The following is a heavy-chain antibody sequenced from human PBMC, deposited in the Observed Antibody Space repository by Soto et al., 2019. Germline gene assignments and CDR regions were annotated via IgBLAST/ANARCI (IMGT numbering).Heavy chain of an antibody. V-gene: IGHV4-34*01. D-gene: IGHD2-2*01. CDR1: GGSFSGYY. CDR2: INHSGST. Sequence: QVQLQQWGAGLLKPSETLSLTCAVYGGSFSGYYWSWIRQPPGKGLEWIGEINHSGSTNYNPSLKIRVTISIDTSKNQFSLKLSSVTAADTAVYYCARDYCISTRTRCVWYFDLWGRGTLVTVSS. CDR3: ARDYCISTRTRCVWYFDL. J-gene: IGHJ2*01.